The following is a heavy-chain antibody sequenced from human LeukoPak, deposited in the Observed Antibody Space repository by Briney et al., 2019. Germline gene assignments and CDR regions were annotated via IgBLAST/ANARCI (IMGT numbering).Heavy chain of an antibody. V-gene: IGHV4-4*02. J-gene: IGHJ3*02. D-gene: IGHD3-22*01. Sequence: SETLSLTCAVSGGSISSSNWWSWVRQPPGKGLEWIGEIYHSGSTNYNPSLKSRVTISVDTSKNQFSLKLSSVTAADTAVYYCASGVVVIKRDDAFDIWGQGTMVTVSS. CDR1: GGSISSSNW. CDR2: IYHSGST. CDR3: ASGVVVIKRDDAFDI.